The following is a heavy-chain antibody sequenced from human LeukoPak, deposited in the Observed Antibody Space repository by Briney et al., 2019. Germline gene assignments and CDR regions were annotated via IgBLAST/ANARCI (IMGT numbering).Heavy chain of an antibody. CDR3: ARTTIFGVVIRGAFDI. CDR1: GYTFTGYY. J-gene: IGHJ3*02. CDR2: INPNSGGT. V-gene: IGHV1-2*06. Sequence: ASAKVSCKASGYTFTGYYMHWVRQAPGQGLEWMGRINPNSGGTNYAQKFQGRVTMTRDTSISTAYMELSRLRSDDTAVYYCARTTIFGVVIRGAFDIWGQGTMVTVSS. D-gene: IGHD3-3*01.